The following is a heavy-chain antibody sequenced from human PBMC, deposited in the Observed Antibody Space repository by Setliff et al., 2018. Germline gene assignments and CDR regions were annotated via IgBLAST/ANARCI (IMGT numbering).Heavy chain of an antibody. V-gene: IGHV1-18*01. CDR3: ARDPLYRDTLSRVFDF. J-gene: IGHJ3*01. CDR1: GYTFSDYG. CDR2: ISPHTGNK. D-gene: IGHD3-16*02. Sequence: ASVKVSCKASGYTFSDYGISWVRQAPGQGLEWMGWISPHTGNKFYAPQFQGRVIMTPDTSTNTAYMDLRSLRSDDTAVYSCARDPLYRDTLSRVFDFWAQGTMVTVSS.